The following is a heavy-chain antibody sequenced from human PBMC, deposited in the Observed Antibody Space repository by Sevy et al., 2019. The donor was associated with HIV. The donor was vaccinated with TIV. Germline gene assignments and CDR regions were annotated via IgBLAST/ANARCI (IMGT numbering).Heavy chain of an antibody. D-gene: IGHD3-22*01. J-gene: IGHJ4*02. CDR3: ARGISRYYDSSGYYDY. Sequence: ASVKVSCKASGGTFSSYAISWVRQAPGQGLEWMGGIIPIFGTANYAQKFQGRVTIIADESTSTAYMELSSLRSEDTAVYYCARGISRYYDSSGYYDYWGQGTLVTVSS. CDR2: IIPIFGTA. V-gene: IGHV1-69*13. CDR1: GGTFSSYA.